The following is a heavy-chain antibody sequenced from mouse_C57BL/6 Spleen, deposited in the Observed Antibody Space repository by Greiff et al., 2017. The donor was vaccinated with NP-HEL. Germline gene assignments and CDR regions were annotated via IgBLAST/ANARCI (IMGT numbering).Heavy chain of an antibody. CDR3: AKIPYDYDDAY. CDR2: INPNNGGT. V-gene: IGHV1-22*01. CDR1: GYTFTDYN. D-gene: IGHD2-4*01. J-gene: IGHJ3*01. Sequence: VHVKQSGPELVKPGASVKMSCKASGYTFTDYNMHWVKQSHGKSLEWIGYINPNNGGTSYNQKFKGKATLTVNKSSSTAYMELRSLTSEDSAVYYCAKIPYDYDDAYWGQGTLVTVSA.